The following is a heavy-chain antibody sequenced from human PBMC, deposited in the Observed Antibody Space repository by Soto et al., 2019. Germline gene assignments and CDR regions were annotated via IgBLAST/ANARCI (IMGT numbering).Heavy chain of an antibody. CDR3: ARVCGGDCHNGMDV. J-gene: IGHJ6*02. CDR2: VYYSGNT. CDR1: GGSISSDY. Sequence: SETLSLTCTVSGGSISSDYWSWIRQPPGKGLEWIGYVYYSGNTNYNPSLKSRVTISVDTSKNQFSLKLSSVTAADTAVYYCARVCGGDCHNGMDVWGQGTTVTVSS. D-gene: IGHD2-21*02. V-gene: IGHV4-59*12.